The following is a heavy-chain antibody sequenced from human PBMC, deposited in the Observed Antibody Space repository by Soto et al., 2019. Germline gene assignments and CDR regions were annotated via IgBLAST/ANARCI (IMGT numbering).Heavy chain of an antibody. D-gene: IGHD4-17*01. CDR2: TYAYNSQNT. V-gene: IGHV4-30-4*01. Sequence: QLQLQESGPGLVKPSQTLSLTCTLSGGSINGGDFHWTWIRQPPGKGLEWIGSTYAYNSQNTYYSPSLRSRVVISAASSNYQFSLTLTSVTATDTAVYYCARVLYGGARYWGPGTLVTVSS. J-gene: IGHJ4*02. CDR1: GGSINGGDFH. CDR3: ARVLYGGARY.